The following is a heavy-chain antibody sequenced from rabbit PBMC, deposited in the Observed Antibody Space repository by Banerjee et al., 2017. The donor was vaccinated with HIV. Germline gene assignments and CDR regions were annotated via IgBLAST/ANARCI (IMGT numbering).Heavy chain of an antibody. Sequence: QEQLVESGGDLVKPEGSLTLTCTASGFSFSYGYVMCWVRQAPGKGLEWIACINTVSGDTVYATWAKGRFTVSKASWTTVTLQMTSLTAADTASYFCARDLAAVIGWNFNLWGQGTLVTVS. V-gene: IGHV1S45*01. J-gene: IGHJ4*01. CDR3: ARDLAAVIGWNFNL. D-gene: IGHD1-1*01. CDR1: GFSFSYGYV. CDR2: INTVSGDT.